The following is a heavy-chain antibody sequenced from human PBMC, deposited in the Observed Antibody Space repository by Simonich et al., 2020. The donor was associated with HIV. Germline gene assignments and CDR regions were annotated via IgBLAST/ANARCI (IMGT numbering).Heavy chain of an antibody. CDR3: ARRHPTTVTTPYFDY. J-gene: IGHJ4*02. Sequence: QVQLQQWGAGLLKPSETLSLTCAVYGGSFSGYYWSWIRQPPGKGLEGNGEINHNGNTKYTPSLKSRDTISVDASKNQFSLKLSSVTAADTAVYYCARRHPTTVTTPYFDYWGQGTLVTVSS. CDR2: INHNGNT. CDR1: GGSFSGYY. D-gene: IGHD4-17*01. V-gene: IGHV4-34*01.